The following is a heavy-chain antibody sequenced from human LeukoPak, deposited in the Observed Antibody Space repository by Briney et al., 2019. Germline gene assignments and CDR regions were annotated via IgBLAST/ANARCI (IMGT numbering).Heavy chain of an antibody. J-gene: IGHJ4*02. Sequence: GGSLRLSCAATGFTFSDYYMSWIRQAPGKGLEWVSYISSSGNIIYYADSVKGRFTISRDNSKNTLYLQMNSLRAEDTAVYYCAKDLWRGLRLGELSYWGQGTLVTVSS. CDR3: AKDLWRGLRLGELSY. D-gene: IGHD3-16*01. CDR2: ISSSGNII. V-gene: IGHV3-11*04. CDR1: GFTFSDYY.